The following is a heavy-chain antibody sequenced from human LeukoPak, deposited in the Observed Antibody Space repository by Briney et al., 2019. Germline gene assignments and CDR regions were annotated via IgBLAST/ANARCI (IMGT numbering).Heavy chain of an antibody. Sequence: GGSLRLSCAASGFTFSSYAMSWVRQAPGKGLEWVSAISSSSGSTYYADSVKGRFTISRDNSKNTLYLQMNSLRAEDTAVYYCAKGRSGYSYTEPFDYWGQGTLVSVSS. J-gene: IGHJ4*02. CDR3: AKGRSGYSYTEPFDY. CDR1: GFTFSSYA. CDR2: ISSSSGST. V-gene: IGHV3-23*01. D-gene: IGHD5-18*01.